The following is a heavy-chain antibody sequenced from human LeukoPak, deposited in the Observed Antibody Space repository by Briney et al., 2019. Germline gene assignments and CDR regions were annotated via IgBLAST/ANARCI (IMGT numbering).Heavy chain of an antibody. CDR1: GYTFTSYD. V-gene: IGHV1-8*01. CDR2: MNPNSGNT. J-gene: IGHJ6*02. CDR3: VRAMAPLDTFNYQYAMDV. D-gene: IGHD5-24*01. Sequence: GASVKVSCKASGYTFTSYDINWVRQATGQGLEWMGWMNPNSGNTGYAQKFQGRVTMTRNTSISTAYMELSSLRSDDTAVYYCVRAMAPLDTFNYQYAMDVWGQGTMVTVSS.